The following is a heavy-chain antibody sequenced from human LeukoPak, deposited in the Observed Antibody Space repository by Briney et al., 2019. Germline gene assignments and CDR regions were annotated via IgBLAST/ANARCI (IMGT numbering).Heavy chain of an antibody. J-gene: IGHJ4*02. CDR1: GYTFTDYY. D-gene: IGHD3-3*01. V-gene: IGHV1-69-2*01. Sequence: GASVKVSCKVSGYTFTDYYMHWVQQAPGKGLEWMGLVDPEEGETIYAEKFQGRVTITADTSTDTAYMELSSLRSEDTAVYYCATVYYDFWSGYYDYWGQGTLVTVSS. CDR2: VDPEEGET. CDR3: ATVYYDFWSGYYDY.